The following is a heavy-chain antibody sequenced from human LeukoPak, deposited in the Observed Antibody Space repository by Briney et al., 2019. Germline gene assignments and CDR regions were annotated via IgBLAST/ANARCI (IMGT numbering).Heavy chain of an antibody. Sequence: SETLSLTCTVSGASISNYYWSWIRQSPGKELEWIGYMYNRGSTIYNPSLKSRVTISTDTSKNQFSLRLTSVTAADTAVYYCARAEKAVTGTLDYWGQGTLITVSS. J-gene: IGHJ4*02. CDR1: GASISNYY. CDR2: MYNRGST. CDR3: ARAEKAVTGTLDY. V-gene: IGHV4-59*01. D-gene: IGHD6-19*01.